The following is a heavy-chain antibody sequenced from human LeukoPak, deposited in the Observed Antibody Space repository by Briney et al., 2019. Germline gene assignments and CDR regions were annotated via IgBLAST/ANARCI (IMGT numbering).Heavy chain of an antibody. CDR3: AKTPVLLWFGESYFDY. CDR1: GFTFSSYA. Sequence: GGSLRLSCAASGFTFSSYAMSWVRQAPGNGLERVSAISGSGGSTYYADSVKGRFTISRDNSKNTLYLQMNSLRAEDTAVYYCAKTPVLLWFGESYFDYWGQGTLVTVSS. D-gene: IGHD3-10*01. V-gene: IGHV3-23*01. J-gene: IGHJ4*02. CDR2: ISGSGGST.